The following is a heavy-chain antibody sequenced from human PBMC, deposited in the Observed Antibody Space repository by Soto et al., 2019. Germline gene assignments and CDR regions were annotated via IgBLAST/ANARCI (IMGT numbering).Heavy chain of an antibody. D-gene: IGHD6-13*01. Sequence: QITLKESGPTLVKPTQTLTLTCTFSGFSLSTSEVGVGWIRQPPGKALEWLALLYWDDDKRYNPSLKSRLTITKDTSKNKVVLTLTNMDPVDTATYYCVHRAGMGGNSWLPGHWGQGTLVTVSS. CDR3: VHRAGMGGNSWLPGH. J-gene: IGHJ4*02. CDR1: GFSLSTSEVG. CDR2: LYWDDDK. V-gene: IGHV2-5*02.